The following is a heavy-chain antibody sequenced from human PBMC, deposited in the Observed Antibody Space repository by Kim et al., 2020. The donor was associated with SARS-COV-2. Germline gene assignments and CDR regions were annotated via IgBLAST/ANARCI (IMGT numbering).Heavy chain of an antibody. J-gene: IGHJ4*02. V-gene: IGHV3-74*03. D-gene: IGHD3-16*02. Sequence: GGSLRLSCAASGFRLSSDWLIWVRQRPGKGLVWVASINRDGSTRTYADSVQGRFTISRDNGRNTVFLQMNSLRAEDTAMYYCATIEKGWGQGTLVTVSS. CDR3: ATIEKG. CDR1: GFRLSSDW. CDR2: INRDGSTR.